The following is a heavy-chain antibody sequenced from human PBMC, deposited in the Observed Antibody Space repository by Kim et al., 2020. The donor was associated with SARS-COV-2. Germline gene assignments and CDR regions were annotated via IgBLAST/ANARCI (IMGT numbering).Heavy chain of an antibody. CDR1: GFTFRSYA. D-gene: IGHD3-10*01. J-gene: IGHJ4*02. V-gene: IGHV3-23*01. CDR2: IGPSGDGT. CDR3: AKASLPPGYFDY. Sequence: GGSPRLSCAASGFTFRSYAMSWVRQAPGKGLEWVSAIGPSGDGTYYTDSVKGRFTISRDNSKNTLYLQMSTLRPEDTAVYYCAKASLPPGYFDYWGQGTLVTVSS.